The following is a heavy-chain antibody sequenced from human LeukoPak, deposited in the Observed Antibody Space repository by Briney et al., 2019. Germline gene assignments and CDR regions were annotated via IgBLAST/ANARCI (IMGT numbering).Heavy chain of an antibody. CDR1: GSTFSSYG. J-gene: IGHJ4*02. CDR2: ISSSSSTI. Sequence: GRSLRLSCAASGSTFSSYGMHWVRQAPGKGLEWVSYISSSSSTIYYADSVKGRFTISRDNAKNSLYLQMNSLRAEDTAVYYCARDSWSYYYDSSGYRGGQGTLVTVSS. V-gene: IGHV3-48*01. D-gene: IGHD3-22*01. CDR3: ARDSWSYYYDSSGYR.